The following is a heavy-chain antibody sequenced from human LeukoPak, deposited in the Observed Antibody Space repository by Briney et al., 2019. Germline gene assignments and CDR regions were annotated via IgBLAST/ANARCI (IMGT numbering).Heavy chain of an antibody. Sequence: GGPLRLSGEFSGITLSNFGRSWVRKAPGKGLEWFEGISGRGGRTNYADSVKGRFTVSRDNPKNTLYLQMNNLRPEDTAVYFCAKRGVVIRVILVGFHKEAYYFDSWGQGALVTVSS. D-gene: IGHD3-22*01. V-gene: IGHV3-23*01. CDR1: GITLSNFG. J-gene: IGHJ4*02. CDR3: AKRGVVIRVILVGFHKEAYYFDS. CDR2: ISGRGGRT.